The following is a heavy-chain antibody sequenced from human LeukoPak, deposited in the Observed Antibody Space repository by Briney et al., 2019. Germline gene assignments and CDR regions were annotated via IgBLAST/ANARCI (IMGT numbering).Heavy chain of an antibody. CDR1: GGSFSGYY. J-gene: IGHJ4*02. CDR3: ATEKSSGYH. Sequence: SETLSLTCAVYGGSFSGYYWSWIRQPPGKGLEWIGEINHSGSTNYNPSLKSRVTISVDTSKNQFSLKLSSVTAADTAVYYCATEKSSGYHWGQGTLVTVSS. V-gene: IGHV4-34*01. D-gene: IGHD3-22*01. CDR2: INHSGST.